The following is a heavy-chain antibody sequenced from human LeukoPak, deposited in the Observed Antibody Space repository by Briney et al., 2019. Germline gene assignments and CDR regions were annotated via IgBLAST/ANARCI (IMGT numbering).Heavy chain of an antibody. CDR1: GYSFTSYW. CDR3: ARQFRGGIVVVPAAQDHDAFDI. D-gene: IGHD2-2*01. CDR2: IYPGDSDT. V-gene: IGHV5-51*01. Sequence: GESLKISCKGSGYSFTSYWIGWVRQMPGKGLEWMGIIYPGDSDTRYSPSFQGQVTISADKSISTAYLQWSSLKASDTAMYYCARQFRGGIVVVPAAQDHDAFDIWGQGTMVTVSS. J-gene: IGHJ3*02.